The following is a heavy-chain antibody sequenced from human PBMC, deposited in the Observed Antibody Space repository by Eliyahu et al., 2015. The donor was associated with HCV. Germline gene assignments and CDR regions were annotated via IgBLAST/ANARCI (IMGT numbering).Heavy chain of an antibody. D-gene: IGHD3-16*02. Sequence: EVQLVESGGGLVQPGGSLRLSCAASGFTFSSYWMXWVRQAPGKGLVWVSRINSDGSSTSYADSVKGRFTISRDNAKNTLYLQMNSLRAEDTAVYYCARANYYDYVWGSYRYTSGYFDLWGRGTLVTVSS. CDR3: ARANYYDYVWGSYRYTSGYFDL. V-gene: IGHV3-74*01. CDR2: INSDGSST. J-gene: IGHJ2*01. CDR1: GFTFSSYW.